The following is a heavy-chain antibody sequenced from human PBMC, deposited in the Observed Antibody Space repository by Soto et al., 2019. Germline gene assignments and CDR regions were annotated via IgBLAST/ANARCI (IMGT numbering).Heavy chain of an antibody. CDR1: GDSISSYY. V-gene: IGHV4-59*01. CDR3: ALRSMAVVPEY. CDR2: LYYGRSA. D-gene: IGHD3-22*01. J-gene: IGHJ4*02. Sequence: QVQLQESGPGLVKPSETLSLTCAVSGDSISSYYCMWIRQPPGKGLESIGYLYYGRSANYNPSLKSRFTLSVDTSTNQCSLTLSSMTDADTAVYYCALRSMAVVPEYWGQGTLVSVSS.